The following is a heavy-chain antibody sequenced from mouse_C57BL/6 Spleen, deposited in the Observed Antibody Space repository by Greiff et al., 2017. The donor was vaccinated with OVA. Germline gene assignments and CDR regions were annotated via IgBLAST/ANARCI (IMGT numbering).Heavy chain of an antibody. J-gene: IGHJ4*01. D-gene: IGHD1-1*01. Sequence: VQLQQPGAELVRPGSSVKLSCKASGYTFTSYWMHWVKQRPIQGLEWIGNIDPSDSETHYNQKFKDKATLTVDKSSSTAYMQLSSLTSEDSAVYYCARRSYYYGSSYHYAMDYWGQGTSVTVSS. V-gene: IGHV1-52*01. CDR2: IDPSDSET. CDR3: ARRSYYYGSSYHYAMDY. CDR1: GYTFTSYW.